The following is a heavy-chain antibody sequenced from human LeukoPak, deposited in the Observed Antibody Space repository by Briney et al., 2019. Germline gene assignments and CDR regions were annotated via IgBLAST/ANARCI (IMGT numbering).Heavy chain of an antibody. Sequence: SETLSLTCTVSGGSISSGDYYWSWIRQPPGKGLEWIGYIYYSGSTYYNPSLKCRVTISVDTSKNQFSLKLRFVPAADTAVYYCARVGDIVVVPAAIPFDPWGQGTLVTVSS. J-gene: IGHJ5*02. V-gene: IGHV4-30-4*08. CDR1: GGSISSGDYY. CDR3: ARVGDIVVVPAAIPFDP. D-gene: IGHD2-2*01. CDR2: IYYSGST.